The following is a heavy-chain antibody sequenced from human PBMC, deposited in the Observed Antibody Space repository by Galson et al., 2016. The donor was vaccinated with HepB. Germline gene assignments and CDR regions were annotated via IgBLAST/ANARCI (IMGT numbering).Heavy chain of an antibody. CDR3: SRLYFGSGGAVDY. V-gene: IGHV3-21*04. D-gene: IGHD3-10*01. Sequence: SLRLSCAASGFTFRNYRMNWVRQAPGKGLEWVSSISSGSAYTYSADSVKGRFTISRDNVKNSLCLQMNSLRAEDTAVYYCSRLYFGSGGAVDYWGQGTLVTVSS. CDR1: GFTFRNYR. J-gene: IGHJ4*02. CDR2: ISSGSAYT.